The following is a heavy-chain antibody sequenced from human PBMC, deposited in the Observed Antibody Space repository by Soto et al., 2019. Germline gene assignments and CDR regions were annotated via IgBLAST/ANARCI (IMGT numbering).Heavy chain of an antibody. V-gene: IGHV3-23*01. J-gene: IGHJ6*03. CDR3: AKEGGDYNYYYLDV. Sequence: GGSLRLSCAASGFTFSSCAMTWVRQAPGKGLEWVSEVSGGADYTYYADSVKGRFTISRDNSKNKLYLQMNSLRAEDTAVYYCAKEGGDYNYYYLDVWGKGTTVTVSS. CDR2: VSGGADYT. CDR1: GFTFSSCA. D-gene: IGHD4-17*01.